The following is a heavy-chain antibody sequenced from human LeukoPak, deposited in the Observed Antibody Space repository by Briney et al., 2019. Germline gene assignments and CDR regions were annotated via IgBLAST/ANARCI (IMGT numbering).Heavy chain of an antibody. CDR2: ISNSDSTI. D-gene: IGHD6-6*01. V-gene: IGHV3-11*04. Sequence: AESLRLTCTASGFTFSDYYMSWIRQAPGKGLEWLSYISNSDSTIYYADSVKSRFTISRDNAKNSLYLQMNSLRAEDTAVYYCARFGDGRRKNSSSRELDYWGQGTLVTVSS. CDR3: ARFGDGRRKNSSSRELDY. J-gene: IGHJ4*02. CDR1: GFTFSDYY.